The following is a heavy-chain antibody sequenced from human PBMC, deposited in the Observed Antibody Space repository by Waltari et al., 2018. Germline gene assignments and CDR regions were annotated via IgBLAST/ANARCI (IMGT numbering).Heavy chain of an antibody. CDR2: IGSSGNT. J-gene: IGHJ4*02. V-gene: IGHV3-23*01. CDR3: AKGSCSTTSCSYYSFGQPTDY. Sequence: EVQLLESGGGLAQPGGSLRLSCAASGFTFSTFAMSVVRQAPGKGLEWVSTIGSSGNTYYADSVKGRFTISRDNSGNTLFLQMNSLRAGDTAVYFCAKGSCSTTSCSYYSFGQPTDYWGQGTPVAVSS. D-gene: IGHD2-2*01. CDR1: GFTFSTFA.